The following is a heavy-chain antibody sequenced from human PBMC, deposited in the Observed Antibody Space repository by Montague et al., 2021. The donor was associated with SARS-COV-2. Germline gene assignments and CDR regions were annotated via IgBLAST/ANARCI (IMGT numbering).Heavy chain of an antibody. CDR3: ARDRRGMAMASRAYYYDYMDV. V-gene: IGHV4-61*09. J-gene: IGHJ6*03. CDR2: ISTSGSS. D-gene: IGHD5-24*01. Sequence: TLSLTCSVSGASISSANDYWTWIRQPAGKGLEWIGHISTSGSSSHNPSLKSRVTIILDTSKQQFSLELTSVTAADTAVYYCARDRRGMAMASRAYYYDYMDVWGKGTTVTVSS. CDR1: GASISSANDY.